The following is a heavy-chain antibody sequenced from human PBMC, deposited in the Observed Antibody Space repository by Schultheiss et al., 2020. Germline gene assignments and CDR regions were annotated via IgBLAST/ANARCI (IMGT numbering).Heavy chain of an antibody. J-gene: IGHJ4*02. V-gene: IGHV1-2*02. CDR3: ARPTYGDSPYYFDY. CDR1: GYTFTGYY. Sequence: ASVTVSGKASGYTFTGYYMHWVRQAPGQGLEWMGWINPNSGGTNYAQKFQGRVTMTRDTSISTAYMELSRLRSDDTAVYYCARPTYGDSPYYFDYWGQGTLVTVSS. D-gene: IGHD4-17*01. CDR2: INPNSGGT.